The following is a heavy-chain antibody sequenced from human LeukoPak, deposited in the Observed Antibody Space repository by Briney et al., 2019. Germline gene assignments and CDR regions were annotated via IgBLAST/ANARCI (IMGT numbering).Heavy chain of an antibody. Sequence: SETLSLTCTVSGGPISSYYWSWIRQPPGKGLEWIGYIYYSGSTNYNPSLKSRVTISVDTSKNQFSLKLSSVTAADTAVYYCATIAAAGTDYYYGMDVWGQGTTVTVSS. CDR2: IYYSGST. D-gene: IGHD6-13*01. V-gene: IGHV4-59*08. CDR3: ATIAAAGTDYYYGMDV. J-gene: IGHJ6*02. CDR1: GGPISSYY.